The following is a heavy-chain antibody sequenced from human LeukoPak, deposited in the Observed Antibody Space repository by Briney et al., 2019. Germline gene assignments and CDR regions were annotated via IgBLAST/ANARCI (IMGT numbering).Heavy chain of an antibody. Sequence: GGSLRLSCAASGFSFSDNWMTWVRQPPGKGLGWVANINADGSEMYSVDSVKGRFTISRDNAKNSLSPQMNSLKVEDTAIYFCSSLGRGRYCSDTTCSDFYFMDVWGTGTTVIVSS. J-gene: IGHJ6*03. CDR1: GFSFSDNW. D-gene: IGHD2-2*01. CDR2: INADGSEM. V-gene: IGHV3-7*03. CDR3: SSLGRGRYCSDTTCSDFYFMDV.